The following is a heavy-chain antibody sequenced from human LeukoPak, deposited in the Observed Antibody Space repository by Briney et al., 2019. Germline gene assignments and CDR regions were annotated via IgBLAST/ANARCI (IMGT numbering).Heavy chain of an antibody. D-gene: IGHD6-19*01. V-gene: IGHV3-48*01. CDR3: ARDHPAVSVAGTAFDY. Sequence: PGRSLRLSCAASGFTFSSYSMNWVRQAPGKGLEWVSYISSSSSTIYYADSVKGRFTISRDNAKNSLYLQMNSLRAEDTAVYYCARDHPAVSVAGTAFDYWGQGTLVTVSS. CDR2: ISSSSSTI. J-gene: IGHJ4*02. CDR1: GFTFSSYS.